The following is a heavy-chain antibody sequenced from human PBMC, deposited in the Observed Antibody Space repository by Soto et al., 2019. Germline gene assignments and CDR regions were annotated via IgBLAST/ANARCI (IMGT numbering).Heavy chain of an antibody. J-gene: IGHJ5*02. CDR2: IYYSGST. CDR1: GGSISSYY. D-gene: IGHD6-13*01. CDR3: ARGSSSWYAGGWDWFDP. V-gene: IGHV4-59*01. Sequence: SETLSLTCTVSGGSISSYYWSWIRQPPGKGLEWIGYIYYSGSTNYNPSLKSRVTISVDTSKNRFSLKLSSVTAADTAVYYCARGSSSWYAGGWDWFDPWGQGTLVTVSS.